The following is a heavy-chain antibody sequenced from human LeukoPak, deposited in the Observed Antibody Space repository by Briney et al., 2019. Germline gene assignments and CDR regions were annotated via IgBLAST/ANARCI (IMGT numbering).Heavy chain of an antibody. D-gene: IGHD1-26*01. CDR2: ISSSSSYI. CDR1: GFTFSSYS. J-gene: IGHJ4*02. Sequence: PGGSSRLSCAAYGFTFSSYSMNWVRQAPGKGLEWVSSISSSSSYIYYADSVKGRFTISRDNAKNSLYLQMNSLRAEDTAVYYCARERELPYFDYWGQGTLVTVSS. V-gene: IGHV3-21*01. CDR3: ARERELPYFDY.